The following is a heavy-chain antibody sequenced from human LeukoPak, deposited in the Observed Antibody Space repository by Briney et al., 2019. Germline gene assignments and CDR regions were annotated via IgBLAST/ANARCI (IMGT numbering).Heavy chain of an antibody. CDR2: ISSSGSIT. Sequence: GGSLRLSCAASGFPFSSYEMNWVRQAPGKGLEWVSYISSSGSITHYADSVQGRFTVSRDNAKNSLYLQMNSLRAEDTAVYYCVRDGDRGSGCVVYDAFDIWGQGTMVTVSS. D-gene: IGHD1-26*01. V-gene: IGHV3-48*03. CDR3: VRDGDRGSGCVVYDAFDI. J-gene: IGHJ3*02. CDR1: GFPFSSYE.